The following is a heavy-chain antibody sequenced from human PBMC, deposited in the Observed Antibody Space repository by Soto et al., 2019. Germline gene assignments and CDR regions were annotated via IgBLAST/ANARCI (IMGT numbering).Heavy chain of an antibody. V-gene: IGHV1-8*01. CDR3: ARRGGDYEF. CDR2: TSPNSGNT. D-gene: IGHD4-17*01. CDR1: GYTFTNYD. Sequence: QVQLVQSGAEVKKPGASVKVSCKASGYTFTNYDIYWVRQAAGQGLEWMGWTSPNSGNTGYVQKFQGRVTMTRSTSINTAYMELSCLRFEDTAIYFCARRGGDYEFWAQGTLVTVSS. J-gene: IGHJ4*02.